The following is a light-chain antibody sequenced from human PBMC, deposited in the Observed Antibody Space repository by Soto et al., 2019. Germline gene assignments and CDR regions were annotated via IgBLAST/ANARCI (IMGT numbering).Light chain of an antibody. Sequence: QSMLTQPAFGSGSAGRSIAFSCTVVRTDVSDGYDYVSWYQQHPVQAPQLMIYDVSNRPSGVSDRFSGSKSGNTASLTISGLQAEHEAEYYCTVYTSSTHFYVLGTETKVTVL. CDR2: DVS. V-gene: IGLV2-14*03. J-gene: IGLJ1*01. CDR3: TVYTSSTHFYV. CDR1: RTDVSDGYDY.